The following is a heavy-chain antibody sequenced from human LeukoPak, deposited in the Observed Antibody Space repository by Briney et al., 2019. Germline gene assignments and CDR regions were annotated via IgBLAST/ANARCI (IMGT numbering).Heavy chain of an antibody. J-gene: IGHJ4*02. CDR3: ARHVLSSGYSYGLNFDY. CDR2: IYHSGST. CDR1: GYSISSGYY. V-gene: IGHV4-38-2*01. Sequence: PSETLSLTCAVSGYSISSGYYWGWIRQPPGKGLEWIGSIYHSGSTYYNPSPKSRVTISVDTSKNQFSLKLSSVTAADTAVYYCARHVLSSGYSYGLNFDYWGQGTLVTVSS. D-gene: IGHD5-18*01.